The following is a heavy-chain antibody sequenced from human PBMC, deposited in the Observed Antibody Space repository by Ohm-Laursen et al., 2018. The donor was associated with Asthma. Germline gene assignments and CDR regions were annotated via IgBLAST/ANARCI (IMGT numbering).Heavy chain of an antibody. CDR3: ARAYYYDSSGSDYFDY. CDR1: GGSISSGGYS. J-gene: IGHJ4*02. D-gene: IGHD3-22*01. V-gene: IGHV4-30-2*01. Sequence: TLSLTCTVSGGSISSGGYSWSWIRQPPGKGLEWIGYIYHSGSTYYNPSLKSRVTISVDRSKNQFSLKLSSVTAADTAVYYCARAYYYDSSGSDYFDYWGQGTLVTVSS. CDR2: IYHSGST.